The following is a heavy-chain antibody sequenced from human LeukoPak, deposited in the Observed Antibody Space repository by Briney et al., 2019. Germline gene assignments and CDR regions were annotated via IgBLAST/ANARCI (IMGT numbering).Heavy chain of an antibody. Sequence: GGSLRLSCAASGFTFSSYGMSWVRQAPGKGLEWVSTISGSGGSTDYADSVKGRFTISRDNSKNTLYLQMNSLRAEDTAVYYCAREKKTEWTTGAFDMWGQGTMVIVSS. CDR3: AREKKTEWTTGAFDM. CDR2: ISGSGGST. J-gene: IGHJ3*02. CDR1: GFTFSSYG. V-gene: IGHV3-23*01. D-gene: IGHD3-3*01.